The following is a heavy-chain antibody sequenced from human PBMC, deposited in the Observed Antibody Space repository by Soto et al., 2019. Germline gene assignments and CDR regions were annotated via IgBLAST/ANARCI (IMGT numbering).Heavy chain of an antibody. J-gene: IGHJ6*02. Sequence: VQLVQSGAEVKKPGSSVKVSCKASGGTFSSYAISWVRQAPGQGLEWMGGIIPIFGTANYAQKFQGRVTITADESTSTAYMELSSLRSEDTAVYYCARGLWEEGGGNYYYYGMDVWGQGTTVTVSS. V-gene: IGHV1-69*01. CDR2: IIPIFGTA. D-gene: IGHD1-26*01. CDR1: GGTFSSYA. CDR3: ARGLWEEGGGNYYYYGMDV.